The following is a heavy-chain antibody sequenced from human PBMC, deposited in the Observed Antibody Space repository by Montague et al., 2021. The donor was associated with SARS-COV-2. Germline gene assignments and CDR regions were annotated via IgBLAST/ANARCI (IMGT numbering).Heavy chain of an antibody. CDR1: GITFSTYN. CDR2: ISSGSGAI. J-gene: IGHJ3*02. Sequence: SLRLSCAASGITFSTYNMNWVRQIPGKGLEWLSYISSGSGAIFYADAVKGRFTISRDNAKNSLFLQMNSLRAEDTAVYYCARDQLVRGVPAFDMWGQGTMVTVSS. CDR3: ARDQLVRGVPAFDM. V-gene: IGHV3-48*04. D-gene: IGHD3-10*01.